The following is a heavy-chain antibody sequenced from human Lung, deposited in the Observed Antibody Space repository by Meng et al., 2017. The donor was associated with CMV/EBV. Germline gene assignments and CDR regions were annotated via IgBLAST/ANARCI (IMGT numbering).Heavy chain of an antibody. J-gene: IGHJ6*02. V-gene: IGHV3-30-3*01. Sequence: GGSXRLSCAASGFTFSSYAMHWVRQAPGKGLEWVAVISYDGSNKYYADSVKGRFTISRDNSKNTLYLQMNSLRAEDTAVYYCARDPNTLGSNYDFWSGYYNHYYYGMDVWXQGTTVTVSS. CDR2: ISYDGSNK. CDR1: GFTFSSYA. CDR3: ARDPNTLGSNYDFWSGYYNHYYYGMDV. D-gene: IGHD3-3*01.